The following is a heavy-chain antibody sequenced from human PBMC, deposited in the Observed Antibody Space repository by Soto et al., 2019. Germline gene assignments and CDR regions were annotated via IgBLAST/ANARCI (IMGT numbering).Heavy chain of an antibody. V-gene: IGHV1-2*02. J-gene: IGHJ4*02. CDR3: ARPPGYISDWYYFGL. D-gene: IGHD3-9*01. CDR2: ISPKSGGT. Sequence: ASVKVSCKASGYTFINYYMHCVLQSPVQGFDWMGRISPKSGGTNYAQKFQGRVSMTWDTSLKTAYMELSSLMSEDTAVYYCARPPGYISDWYYFGLWGQGTQVTVSS. CDR1: GYTFINYY.